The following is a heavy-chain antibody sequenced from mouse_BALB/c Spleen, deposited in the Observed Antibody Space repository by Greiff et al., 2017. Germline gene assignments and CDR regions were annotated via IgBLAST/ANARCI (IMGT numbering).Heavy chain of an antibody. Sequence: VKLMESGAELAKPGASVKMSCKASGYTFTSYWMHWVKQRPGQGLEWIGYINPSTGYTEYNQKFKDKATLTADKSSSTAYMQLSSLTSEDSAVYYCARQLGLQAWFAYWGQGTLVTVSA. CDR1: GYTFTSYW. CDR2: INPSTGYT. D-gene: IGHD3-1*01. V-gene: IGHV1-7*01. J-gene: IGHJ3*01. CDR3: ARQLGLQAWFAY.